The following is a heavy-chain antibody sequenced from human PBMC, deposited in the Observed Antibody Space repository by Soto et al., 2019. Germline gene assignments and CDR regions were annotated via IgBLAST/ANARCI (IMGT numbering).Heavy chain of an antibody. CDR2: INPSGGST. D-gene: IGHD4-17*01. Sequence: ASVKVSCKASGYTFTSYYMHWVRQAPGQGLEWMGIINPSGGSTSYAQKFQGRVTMTRDTSTSTVYMELSSLRSEDTAVYYCARAYHQYGEPQNYYYGMDVWGQGTTVTVS. CDR3: ARAYHQYGEPQNYYYGMDV. CDR1: GYTFTSYY. V-gene: IGHV1-46*01. J-gene: IGHJ6*02.